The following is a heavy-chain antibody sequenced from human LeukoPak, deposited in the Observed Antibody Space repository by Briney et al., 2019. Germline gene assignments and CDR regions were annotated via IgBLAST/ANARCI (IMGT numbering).Heavy chain of an antibody. CDR3: AREAGSSWSRGLDI. J-gene: IGHJ3*02. D-gene: IGHD6-13*01. CDR1: GGSISSGGYY. Sequence: PSETLSLTCTLSGGSISSGGYYWSWLRQHPGKGLEWIGYIYYSGSTYYNPSLKSRVTISVDTSKNQFSLNLSSVTAADTAVYYCAREAGSSWSRGLDIWGQGTVVTVSS. V-gene: IGHV4-31*03. CDR2: IYYSGST.